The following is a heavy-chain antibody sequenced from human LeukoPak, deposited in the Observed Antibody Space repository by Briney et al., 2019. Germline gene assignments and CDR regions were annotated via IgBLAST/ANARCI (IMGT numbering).Heavy chain of an antibody. CDR2: IGTAGDT. CDR3: ARVGYDDAFDI. J-gene: IGHJ3*02. Sequence: GGSLRLSCAASGFTFSSYDMHWVRQATGKGLEWVSAIGTAGDTYYPGSVKGRFTISRENAKNSLYLRMNSLRAGDTAVYYCARVGYDDAFDIWGQGTMVTVSS. D-gene: IGHD5-12*01. V-gene: IGHV3-13*01. CDR1: GFTFSSYD.